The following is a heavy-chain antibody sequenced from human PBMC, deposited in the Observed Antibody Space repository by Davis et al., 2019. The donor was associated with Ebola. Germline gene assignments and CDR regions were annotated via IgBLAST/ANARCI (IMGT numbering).Heavy chain of an antibody. CDR2: INSDGTTT. V-gene: IGHV3-74*01. D-gene: IGHD1-7*01. J-gene: IGHJ6*02. CDR3: AKIGQMKWNFRYAMDV. Sequence: PGGSLRLSCAASGFTFSRHWMHWVRQTPGKGLVWVSRINSDGTTTSYADSVKGRFTISRDNAKNTLYLQMNSLRPEDTAVYYCAKIGQMKWNFRYAMDVWGQGTTVTVS. CDR1: GFTFSRHW.